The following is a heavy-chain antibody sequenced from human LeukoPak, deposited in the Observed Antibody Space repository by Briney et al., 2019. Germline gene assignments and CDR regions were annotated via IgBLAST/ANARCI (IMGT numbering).Heavy chain of an antibody. CDR3: ARRRGFSGYDHDY. J-gene: IGHJ4*02. Sequence: GGSLTLSCAASGFPFSSYAMSWVRQAPGKGLEWVSSISDSGSSTYYADSVKGRFTISRDSSKNTLYLQMNSLRVEDTAVYYCARRRGFSGYDHDYWGQGTLVTVAS. D-gene: IGHD5-12*01. V-gene: IGHV3-23*01. CDR1: GFPFSSYA. CDR2: ISDSGSST.